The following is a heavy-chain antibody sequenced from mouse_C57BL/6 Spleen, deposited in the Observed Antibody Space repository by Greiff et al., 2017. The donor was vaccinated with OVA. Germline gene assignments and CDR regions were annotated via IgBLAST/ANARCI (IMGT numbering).Heavy chain of an antibody. CDR2: INPNYGTT. CDR3: ARFYYDYDAREGYYAMDY. Sequence: EVKLVESGPELVKPGASVKISCKASGYSFTDYNMNWVKQSNGKSLEWIGVINPNYGTTSYNQKFKGKATLTVDQSSSTAYMQLNSLTSEDSAVYYCARFYYDYDAREGYYAMDYWGQGTSVTVSS. J-gene: IGHJ4*01. D-gene: IGHD2-4*01. V-gene: IGHV1-39*01. CDR1: GYSFTDYN.